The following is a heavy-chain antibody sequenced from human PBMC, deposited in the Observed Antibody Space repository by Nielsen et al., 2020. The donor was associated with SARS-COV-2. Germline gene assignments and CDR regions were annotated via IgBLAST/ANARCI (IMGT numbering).Heavy chain of an antibody. Sequence: SETLSLTCTVSGGSISGYYWNWIRQPPGKGLEWIGYIYFSGSTTYNPSLKSRVTISVDTSKSHFSLKLNSVTAADTADYYCARGKRRVAFDVWGQGSMVTVSS. D-gene: IGHD6-13*01. CDR3: ARGKRRVAFDV. J-gene: IGHJ3*01. V-gene: IGHV4-59*01. CDR2: IYFSGST. CDR1: GGSISGYY.